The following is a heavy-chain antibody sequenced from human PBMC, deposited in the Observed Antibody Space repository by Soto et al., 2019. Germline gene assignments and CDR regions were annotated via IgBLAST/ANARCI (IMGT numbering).Heavy chain of an antibody. CDR3: AREMYYYGSGSRYYYYGMDV. V-gene: IGHV4-59*01. CDR1: GGSISSYY. CDR2: IYYSGST. Sequence: PSETLSLTCTVSGGSISSYYWSWIRQPPGKGLEWIGYIYYSGSTNYNPSLKSRVTISVDTSKNQFSLKLSSVTAADTAVYYCAREMYYYGSGSRYYYYGMDVWGQGTTVTVSS. J-gene: IGHJ6*02. D-gene: IGHD3-10*01.